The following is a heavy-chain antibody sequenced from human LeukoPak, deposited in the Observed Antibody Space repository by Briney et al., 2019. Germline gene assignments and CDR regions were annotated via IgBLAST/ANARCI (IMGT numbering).Heavy chain of an antibody. CDR3: AVPGSYTGRYYFDY. Sequence: ASVKVFCKASRYTFTSYYMHWVRQAPGQGLEWMGIINPSGGSTSYAQKFQDRVTMTRDTSTSTVYMELSSLRSEDTAVYYCAVPGSYTGRYYFDYWGQGTLVTVSS. CDR1: RYTFTSYY. D-gene: IGHD1-26*01. V-gene: IGHV1-46*01. CDR2: INPSGGST. J-gene: IGHJ4*02.